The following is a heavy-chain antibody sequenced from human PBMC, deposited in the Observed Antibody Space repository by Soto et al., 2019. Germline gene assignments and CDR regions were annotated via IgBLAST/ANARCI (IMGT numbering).Heavy chain of an antibody. CDR1: GYTFTSYD. CDR3: ARIPRRGSNWLRYYYGMDV. CDR2: MNPNSGNT. Sequence: ASVKVSCKASGYTFTSYDINWVRQATGQGLEWMGWMNPNSGNTGYAQKFQGRVTMTRNTSISTAYMELSSLRSEDTAVYYCARIPRRGSNWLRYYYGMDVWGQGTTVTVSS. J-gene: IGHJ6*02. D-gene: IGHD1-26*01. V-gene: IGHV1-8*01.